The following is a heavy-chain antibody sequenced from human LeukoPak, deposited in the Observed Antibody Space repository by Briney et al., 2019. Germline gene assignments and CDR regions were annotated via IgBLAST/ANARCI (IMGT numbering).Heavy chain of an antibody. CDR2: MKPNSGNT. V-gene: IGHV1-8*01. CDR1: GYTFTSFY. D-gene: IGHD4-23*01. J-gene: IGHJ6*02. Sequence: ASMKGSCKGFGYTFTSFYINWGRQGTGQRVEWMGWMKPNSGNTGYAQKFQGRVTMTRNTSISTAYMELSSLRSEDTAVYYCASRYGGNSERYYYGMDVWGQGTTVTVSS. CDR3: ASRYGGNSERYYYGMDV.